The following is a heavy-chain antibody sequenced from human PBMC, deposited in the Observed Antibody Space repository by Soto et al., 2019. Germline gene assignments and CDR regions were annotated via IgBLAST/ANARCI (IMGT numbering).Heavy chain of an antibody. J-gene: IGHJ6*02. Sequence: GASVKVSCKASGYTFTGYYMHWVRQAPGQGLEWMGWINPNSGGTNYAQKFQGRVTMTRDTSISTAYMELSRLRSDDTAVYYCAREGATALRFDGDYYYGMDVWGQGTTVTVSS. CDR3: AREGATALRFDGDYYYGMDV. CDR1: GYTFTGYY. V-gene: IGHV1-2*02. CDR2: INPNSGGT. D-gene: IGHD5-12*01.